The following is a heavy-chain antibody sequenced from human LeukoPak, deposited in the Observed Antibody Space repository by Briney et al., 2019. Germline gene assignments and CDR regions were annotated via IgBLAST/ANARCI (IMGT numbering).Heavy chain of an antibody. Sequence: PSETLSLTCTVSGDSISSGSYYWSWIRQPAGKGLEWIGRIYTSGSTNYNPSLKSRVTMSVDTSKNHFSLKLSSVTAADTAVYYCGMVAATRGSYGMDVWGQGTTVTVSS. D-gene: IGHD2-15*01. J-gene: IGHJ6*02. V-gene: IGHV4-61*02. CDR1: GDSISSGSYY. CDR3: GMVAATRGSYGMDV. CDR2: IYTSGST.